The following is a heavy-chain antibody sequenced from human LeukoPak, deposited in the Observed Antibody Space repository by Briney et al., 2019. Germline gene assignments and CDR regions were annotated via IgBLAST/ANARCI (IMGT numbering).Heavy chain of an antibody. CDR1: GFTFSSYS. J-gene: IGHJ4*02. CDR2: IYSGGST. D-gene: IGHD3-22*01. V-gene: IGHV3-53*01. Sequence: GGSLRLSCAASGFTFSSYSMNWVRQAPGKGLEWVSVIYSGGSTYYADSVKGRFTISRDNSKNTLYLQMNSLRAEDTAVYYCARARPAGGYEWGQGTLVTVSS. CDR3: ARARPAGGYE.